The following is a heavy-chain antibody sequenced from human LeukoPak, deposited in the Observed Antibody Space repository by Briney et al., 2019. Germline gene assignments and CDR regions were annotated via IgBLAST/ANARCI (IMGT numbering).Heavy chain of an antibody. J-gene: IGHJ4*02. CDR1: GASFSSGDQY. D-gene: IGHD3-22*01. CDR3: SRGLDSRKLGY. V-gene: IGHV4-31*03. Sequence: PSETLSLTCTVSGASFSSGDQYWNWIRQSPGKGLEWFRSIHPSGRLYNNPSLESRVTISIETSKNQFSLNLDSVTAADTAVYFCSRGLDSRKLGYWGQGTLVTVSS. CDR2: IHPSGRL.